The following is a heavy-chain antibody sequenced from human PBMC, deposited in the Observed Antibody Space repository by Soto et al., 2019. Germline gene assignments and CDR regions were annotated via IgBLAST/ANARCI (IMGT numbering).Heavy chain of an antibody. CDR1: GGTFSSYA. CDR2: IIPIFGTA. V-gene: IGHV1-69*01. D-gene: IGHD3-10*01. Sequence: QVQLVQSGAEVKKPGSSVKVSSKASGGTFSSYAISWVRQAPGQGLEWMGGIIPIFGTANYAQKFQGRVTITADESTSTAYMELSSLRSEDTAVYYCATEGQWFGELLANFDYWGQGTLVTVSS. CDR3: ATEGQWFGELLANFDY. J-gene: IGHJ4*02.